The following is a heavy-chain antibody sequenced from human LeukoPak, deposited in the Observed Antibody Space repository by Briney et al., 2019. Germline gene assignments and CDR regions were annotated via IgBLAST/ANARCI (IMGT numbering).Heavy chain of an antibody. J-gene: IGHJ4*02. CDR2: IYYSGST. D-gene: IGHD3-10*01. CDR3: ARDLYGSGSYYND. Sequence: SETRSLTCTVSGGSISSSSYYWGWIRQPPGKGLEWIGSIYYSGSTYYNPSLKSRVTISVDTSKNQFSLKLSSVTAADTAVYYCARDLYGSGSYYNDWGQGTLVTVSS. V-gene: IGHV4-39*07. CDR1: GGSISSSSYY.